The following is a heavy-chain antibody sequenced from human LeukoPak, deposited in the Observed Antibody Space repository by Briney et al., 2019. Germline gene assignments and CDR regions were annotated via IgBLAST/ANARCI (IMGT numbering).Heavy chain of an antibody. CDR2: ISGSGGST. D-gene: IGHD2/OR15-2a*01. CDR1: GFTFNIYA. J-gene: IGHJ6*02. Sequence: GGSLRLSCAASGFTFNIYAMSWVRQAPGKGLEWVSIISGSGGSTYYADSVKGRFTISRGNSKNTLYLQMNSLRAEDTAVYYCAKFNSTTSGNYYYYGMDVWGQGTTVTVSS. V-gene: IGHV3-23*01. CDR3: AKFNSTTSGNYYYYGMDV.